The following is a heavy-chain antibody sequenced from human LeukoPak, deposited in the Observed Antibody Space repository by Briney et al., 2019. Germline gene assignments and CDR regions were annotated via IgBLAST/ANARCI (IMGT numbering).Heavy chain of an antibody. CDR2: IYPGDSDT. CDR3: ARHVLGATARDYYYYMDV. Sequence: GESLKISCKGSGYSFTSYWIGWVRQMPGKGLEWMGIIYPGDSDTRYSPSFQGQVTISADKSISTAYLQWSSLKASDTAMYYCARHVLGATARDYYYYMDVWGKGTTGTISS. J-gene: IGHJ6*03. D-gene: IGHD1-26*01. V-gene: IGHV5-51*01. CDR1: GYSFTSYW.